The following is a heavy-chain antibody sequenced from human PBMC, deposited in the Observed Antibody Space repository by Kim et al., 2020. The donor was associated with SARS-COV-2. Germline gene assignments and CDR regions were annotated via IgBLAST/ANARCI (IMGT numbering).Heavy chain of an antibody. CDR1: GGSIRSGGKY. CDR3: ARGEGFVYLALGY. J-gene: IGHJ4*01. D-gene: IGHD1-26*01. Sequence: SETLSLTCSVSGGSIRSGGKYWTWIRQHPAKGLEWIGYIYYSGNTHYSPSLRSRVTISLQTSKNQFSLELSSVTAADTAVYYCARGEGFVYLALGYWV. CDR2: IYYSGNT. V-gene: IGHV4-31*03.